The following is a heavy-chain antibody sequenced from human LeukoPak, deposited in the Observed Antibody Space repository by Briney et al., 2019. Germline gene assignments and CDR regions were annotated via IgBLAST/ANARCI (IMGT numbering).Heavy chain of an antibody. V-gene: IGHV3-7*01. J-gene: IGHJ6*02. CDR1: GFAFSSYW. CDR2: IKQDGSEK. D-gene: IGHD2-21*01. Sequence: GGSLRLSCAAYGFAFSSYWLSWVRQAPGKGLEWVANIKQDGSEKHYVDSMKGRFTISRDNAKNSLYLQMHSLRPEDTAVYYCARYCGGDCYGMDVWGQGTTVTVSS. CDR3: ARYCGGDCYGMDV.